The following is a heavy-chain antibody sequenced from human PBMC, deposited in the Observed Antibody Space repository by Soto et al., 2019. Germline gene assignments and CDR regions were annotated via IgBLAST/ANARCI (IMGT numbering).Heavy chain of an antibody. J-gene: IGHJ3*02. CDR2: IWYDGSNK. V-gene: IGHV3-33*01. D-gene: IGHD2-15*01. Sequence: ESGGGVVQPGRSLRLSCAASGFTFSSYGMHWVRQAPGKGLEWVAVIWYDGSNKYYADSVKGRFTISRDNSKNTLYLQMNSLRAEDTAVYYCASLLGYCSGGSCQKDAFDIWGQGTMVTVSS. CDR1: GFTFSSYG. CDR3: ASLLGYCSGGSCQKDAFDI.